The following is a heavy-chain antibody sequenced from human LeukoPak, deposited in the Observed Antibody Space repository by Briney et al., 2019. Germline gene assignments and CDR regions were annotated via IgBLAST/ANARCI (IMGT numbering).Heavy chain of an antibody. CDR2: ICHSGST. J-gene: IGHJ4*02. Sequence: PSETLSLTCAVSGYSISSGYYWGWIRQPPGKGLEWIGSICHSGSTYYNPSLKSRVTISADTSKNQFSLKLSSVTAADTAVYYCARHGPIVVVDYWGQGTLVTVSS. D-gene: IGHD2-2*01. CDR3: ARHGPIVVVDY. CDR1: GYSISSGYY. V-gene: IGHV4-38-2*01.